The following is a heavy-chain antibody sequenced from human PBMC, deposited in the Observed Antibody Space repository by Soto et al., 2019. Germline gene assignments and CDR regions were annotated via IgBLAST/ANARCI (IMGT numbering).Heavy chain of an antibody. Sequence: PGGSLRLSCAASEFTFSNYAMHWVRQAPGKCLQWLAVISYDGNNKXXADSVEVRXTISRYNAKNTXYLQMXSLRLEDTSXYYCARGPSYSDSDFDHSGQGTLVTVS. CDR3: ARGPSYSDSDFDH. CDR2: ISYDGNNK. J-gene: IGHJ4*02. CDR1: EFTFSNYA. V-gene: IGHV3-30*03. D-gene: IGHD4-17*01.